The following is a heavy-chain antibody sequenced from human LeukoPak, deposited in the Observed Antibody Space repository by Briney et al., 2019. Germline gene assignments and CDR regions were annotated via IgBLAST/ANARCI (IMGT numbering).Heavy chain of an antibody. CDR3: AKHIHGVVSIQQ. V-gene: IGHV3-30*02. CDR2: IRYDGSNK. CDR1: GFTFSSYG. D-gene: IGHD3-3*01. Sequence: GGSLRLSCAASGFTFSSYGMHWVRQAPGKGLEWVAFIRYDGSNKYYADSVKGRFTISRDNSKNTLYLQMSSLKTEDTAVYYSAKHIHGVVSIQQWGQGTLVTVSS. J-gene: IGHJ1*01.